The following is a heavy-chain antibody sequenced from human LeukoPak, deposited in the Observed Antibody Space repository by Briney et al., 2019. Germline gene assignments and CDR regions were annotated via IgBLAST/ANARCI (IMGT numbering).Heavy chain of an antibody. CDR2: ISGSGGST. Sequence: GGSLRLSCAASVFTFSSYAMSWVRQAPGKGLEWVSAISGSGGSTYYADSVKGRFTISRDNSKNTLYLQMNSLRAEDTAVYYCAKALEGPNWFDPWGQGTLVTVSS. V-gene: IGHV3-23*01. J-gene: IGHJ5*02. CDR1: VFTFSSYA. CDR3: AKALEGPNWFDP.